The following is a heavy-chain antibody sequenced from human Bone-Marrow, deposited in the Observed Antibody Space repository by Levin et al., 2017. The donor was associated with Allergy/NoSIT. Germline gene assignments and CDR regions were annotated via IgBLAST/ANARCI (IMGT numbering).Heavy chain of an antibody. Sequence: GGSLRLSCGASGFTFSTYWMSWVRQAPGKGLEWVANIKPDESDKYYVDSVKGRFTISRDNAKNSLYLQMNSLRVDDTAGYYCARRGILVGSSGWGYGMDVWGQGTTVTVSS. J-gene: IGHJ6*02. CDR2: IKPDESDK. D-gene: IGHD2-15*01. V-gene: IGHV3-7*01. CDR3: ARRGILVGSSGWGYGMDV. CDR1: GFTFSTYW.